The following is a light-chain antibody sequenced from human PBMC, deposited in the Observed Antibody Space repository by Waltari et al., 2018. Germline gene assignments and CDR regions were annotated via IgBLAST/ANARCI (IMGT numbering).Light chain of an antibody. CDR3: QHYVRLPAT. CDR2: GAS. CDR1: QSVSRA. Sequence: ELVLTQSPGILSSSPGESVTLSCRASQSVSRALAWYQQKPGQAPRLLIFGASNRATGIPDRFSGSGSETDFSLTISRLEPEDFAVYYCQHYVRLPATFGRGTKVEIK. J-gene: IGKJ1*01. V-gene: IGKV3-20*01.